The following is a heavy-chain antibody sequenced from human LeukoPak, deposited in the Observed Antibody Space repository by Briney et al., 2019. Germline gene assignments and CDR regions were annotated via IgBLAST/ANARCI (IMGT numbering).Heavy chain of an antibody. Sequence: ASVKVSCKASVYTFTSYGISWVRQAPGQGLEWMGWISAYNGNTNYAQKLQGRVTMTTDTSTSTAYMELRSLRSDDTAVYYCARMEYDYGEPYYYGMDVWGQGTTVTVSS. CDR3: ARMEYDYGEPYYYGMDV. CDR2: ISAYNGNT. J-gene: IGHJ6*02. D-gene: IGHD4-17*01. CDR1: VYTFTSYG. V-gene: IGHV1-18*01.